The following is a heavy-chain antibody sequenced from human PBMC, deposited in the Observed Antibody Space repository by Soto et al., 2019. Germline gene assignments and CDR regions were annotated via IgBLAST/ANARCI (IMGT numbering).Heavy chain of an antibody. J-gene: IGHJ4*02. Sequence: PGGSLRLSCAASGFTFSSYWMSWVRQAPGKGQEWVANIKQDGSEKYYVDSVKGRFTISRDNAKNSLYLQMNSLRDEDTAVFYCASHYDMWSGYLSPVDYWGQGTLVTVSS. CDR3: ASHYDMWSGYLSPVDY. CDR1: GFTFSSYW. CDR2: IKQDGSEK. D-gene: IGHD3-3*01. V-gene: IGHV3-7*05.